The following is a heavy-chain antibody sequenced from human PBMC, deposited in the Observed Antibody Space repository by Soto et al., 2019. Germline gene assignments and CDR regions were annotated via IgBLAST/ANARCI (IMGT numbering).Heavy chain of an antibody. J-gene: IGHJ4*02. CDR3: ARAGGSGWSLDY. V-gene: IGHV3-11*01. CDR1: GYIFSDYY. Sequence: QGQLVESGGGLVQPGGSLRLSCAASGYIFSDYYMTWIRQAPGKGLEWVSYISTSVTIISYADSVKGRFTISRDDAKNSLYLQMTSLRADDTAIYYCARAGGSGWSLDYWGQGPLVTVSS. CDR2: ISTSVTII. D-gene: IGHD6-19*01.